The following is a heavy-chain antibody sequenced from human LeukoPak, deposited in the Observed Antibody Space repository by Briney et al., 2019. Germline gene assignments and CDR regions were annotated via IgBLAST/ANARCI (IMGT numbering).Heavy chain of an antibody. V-gene: IGHV1-2*02. CDR2: INPNSGGT. Sequence: ASVKASCKASGYTFTGYYMHWVRQAPGQGLEWMGWINPNSGGTNYAQKFQGRVTMTRDTSISTAYMELSRLRSDDTAVYYCARDSSSSAFWPQAYDYWGQGTLVTVSS. J-gene: IGHJ4*02. CDR1: GYTFTGYY. CDR3: ARDSSSSAFWPQAYDY. D-gene: IGHD6-6*01.